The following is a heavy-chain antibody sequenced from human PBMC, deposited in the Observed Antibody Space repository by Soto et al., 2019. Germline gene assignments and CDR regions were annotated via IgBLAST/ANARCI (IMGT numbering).Heavy chain of an antibody. J-gene: IGHJ5*02. D-gene: IGHD3-3*01. V-gene: IGHV4-38-2*02. CDR1: GYSISSGYY. CDR2: IYHSGST. Sequence: SETLSLTCAVSGYSISSGYYWGWIRQPPGKGLEWIGSIYHSGSTYYNPSLKSRVTISVDTSKNQFSLKLSSVTAADTAVYYYARDLPRGYDFGSGYLGWFDPWGQGTLVTVSS. CDR3: ARDLPRGYDFGSGYLGWFDP.